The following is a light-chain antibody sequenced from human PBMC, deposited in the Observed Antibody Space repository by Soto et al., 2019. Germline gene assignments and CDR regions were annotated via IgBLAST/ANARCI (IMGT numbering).Light chain of an antibody. CDR2: DAS. CDR1: QRVSSGF. J-gene: IGKJ5*01. V-gene: IGKV3D-20*02. CDR3: QQRANWPLTT. Sequence: EIVLTQSPGTLSLSPGERATLSCRASQRVSSGFLAWYQQKPGQAPRLLIYDASNRATGIPARFSGSGSGTDFTLTIRSLEPEDFAIYYCQQRANWPLTTFGHGTRLEIK.